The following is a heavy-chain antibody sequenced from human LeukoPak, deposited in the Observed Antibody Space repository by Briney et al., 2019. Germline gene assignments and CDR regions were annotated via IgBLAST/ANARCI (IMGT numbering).Heavy chain of an antibody. D-gene: IGHD1-1*01. Sequence: GGSLRLSCGASGFTCRNYWMSWVRQAPGKGLERVAPTSQDESEKDYVDSVKGRFTISRDNAKNSLYLQMNSLRAEDTAVYYCARVRGRSTNSDFDLWGPGTLVTVSS. CDR3: ARVRGRSTNSDFDL. CDR1: GFTCRNYW. V-gene: IGHV3-7*05. CDR2: TSQDESEK. J-gene: IGHJ4*02.